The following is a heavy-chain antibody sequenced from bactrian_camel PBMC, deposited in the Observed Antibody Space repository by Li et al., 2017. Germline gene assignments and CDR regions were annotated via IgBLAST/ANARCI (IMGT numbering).Heavy chain of an antibody. CDR1: GYTSGSRC. D-gene: IGHD4*01. J-gene: IGHJ4*01. CDR3: AATPLDYEPSRRLEQYRYTD. V-gene: IGHV3S55*01. Sequence: QLVESGGGSVQAGGSLRLSCAASGYTSGSRCMAWFRQVPGKEREGVASIHIAGTTYYADSVKGRFTISQGNTRTTLYLQMDSLKPEDTAMYYCAATPLDYEPSRRLEQYRYTDWGQGTQVTVS. CDR2: IHIAGTT.